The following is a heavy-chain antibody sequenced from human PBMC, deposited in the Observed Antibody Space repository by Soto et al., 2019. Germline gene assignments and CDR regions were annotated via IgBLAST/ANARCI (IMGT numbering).Heavy chain of an antibody. CDR3: ARGSPGPVDH. CDR1: GYTFTNFH. Sequence: SANVYGKASGYTFTNFHFTWVRQATGQGLEWIGWMNPYSGDTGYAQNFQGRVTITRDTYINTAYREMTSLTSDDTAVYYCARGSPGPVDHWGQGTPVTVSS. J-gene: IGHJ4*02. D-gene: IGHD3-10*01. V-gene: IGHV1-8*02. CDR2: MNPYSGDT.